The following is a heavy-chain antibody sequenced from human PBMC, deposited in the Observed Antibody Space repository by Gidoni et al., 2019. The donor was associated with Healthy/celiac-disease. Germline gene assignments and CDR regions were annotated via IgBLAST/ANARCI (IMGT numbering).Heavy chain of an antibody. J-gene: IGHJ3*02. CDR2: IYYSGSP. CDR1: GGSISSSSYY. D-gene: IGHD1-1*01. Sequence: QLQLQESGPGLVKPSETLSLTCTVSGGSISSSSYYWGWIRQPPGKGLEWIGSIYYSGSPYYNPSLKSRVTISVDTSKNEFSLKLSSVTAADTAVYYCARPHRSGPGITPPSAFDIWGQGTMVTVSS. V-gene: IGHV4-39*01. CDR3: ARPHRSGPGITPPSAFDI.